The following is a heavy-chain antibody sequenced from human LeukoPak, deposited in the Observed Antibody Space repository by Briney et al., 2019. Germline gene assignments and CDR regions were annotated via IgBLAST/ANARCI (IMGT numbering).Heavy chain of an antibody. CDR1: GYTFTSYG. CDR3: ARVEYDYVWGSYTPIPFDY. D-gene: IGHD3-16*01. J-gene: IGHJ4*02. CDR2: ISAYNGNT. Sequence: ASVKVSCKASGYTFTSYGISWVRQAPGQGLEWMGWISAYNGNTNYAQKLQGRVTMTTDTSTSTAYTELRSLRSDDTAVYYCARVEYDYVWGSYTPIPFDYWGQGTLVTVSS. V-gene: IGHV1-18*01.